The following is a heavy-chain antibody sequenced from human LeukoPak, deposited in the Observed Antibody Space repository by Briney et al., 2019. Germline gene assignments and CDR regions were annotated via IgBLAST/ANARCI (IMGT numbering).Heavy chain of an antibody. CDR3: AGDYYGSGRGYFDY. Sequence: GGSLRLSCAASGFTFTSYWMSWVRQAPGKELEWVANIKQDGSAKFYVDSVKGRFTISRDNVKKSLYLQMNSLRVEDTAVYYCAGDYYGSGRGYFDYWGQGTLVTVSS. D-gene: IGHD3-10*01. CDR1: GFTFTSYW. V-gene: IGHV3-7*04. J-gene: IGHJ4*02. CDR2: IKQDGSAK.